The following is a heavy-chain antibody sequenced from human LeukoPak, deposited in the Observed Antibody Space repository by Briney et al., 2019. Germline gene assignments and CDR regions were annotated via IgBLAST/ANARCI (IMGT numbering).Heavy chain of an antibody. CDR1: GGTFSSYA. Sequence: SVKVSCKASGGTFSSYAISWVRQAPGQGLEWMGGIIPIFGTANYAQKFQGRVTITTDESTSTAYMELSSLRSGDTAVYYCARSRSSGYYNMEDYWGQGTLVTVSS. V-gene: IGHV1-69*05. CDR2: IIPIFGTA. D-gene: IGHD3-22*01. CDR3: ARSRSSGYYNMEDY. J-gene: IGHJ4*02.